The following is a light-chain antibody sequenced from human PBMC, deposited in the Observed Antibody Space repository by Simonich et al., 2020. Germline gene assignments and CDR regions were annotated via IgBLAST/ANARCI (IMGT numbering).Light chain of an antibody. CDR3: SSYTSSSSVV. CDR2: DVS. J-gene: IGLJ2*01. V-gene: IGLV2-14*01. CDR1: SSDVGGYNY. Sequence: QSALTQPASVSGSPGQSITISCTGTSSDVGGYNYVSLYQKHPGKAPKLMIYDVSKLPSGVSNRFSGSKSGNTASLTISGLQAEDEADYYCSSYTSSSSVVFGGGTKLTVL.